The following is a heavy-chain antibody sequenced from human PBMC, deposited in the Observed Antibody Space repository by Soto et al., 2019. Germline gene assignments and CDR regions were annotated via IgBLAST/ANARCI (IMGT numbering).Heavy chain of an antibody. V-gene: IGHV4-30-4*01. CDR2: ISYSGSP. Sequence: SETLSLTCTVSGVSVSRDYQWIWIRQPPGKGLEWIGHISYSGSPYYHPSLRSRLSISVDTSKNQSSLKVKSVTAADTAVYYCARAWDFWGQGTLVTVSS. J-gene: IGHJ1*01. CDR3: ARAWDF. CDR1: GVSVSRDYQ. D-gene: IGHD1-26*01.